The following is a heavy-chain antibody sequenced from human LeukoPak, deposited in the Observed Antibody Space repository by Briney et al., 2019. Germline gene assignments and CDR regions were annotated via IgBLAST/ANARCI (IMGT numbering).Heavy chain of an antibody. J-gene: IGHJ4*02. CDR2: TYYRSKWCK. Sequence: SQTLSLTCAISGDSVSSNSAAWNWIRQSPSRGLEWLGRTYYRSKWCKDYAVSVKSRITINPDTSNNQLSLQLNSVTPEDTAVYYCARSLDTDLREWGQGTLVTVSS. D-gene: IGHD5-18*01. CDR3: ARSLDTDLRE. CDR1: GDSVSSNSAA. V-gene: IGHV6-1*01.